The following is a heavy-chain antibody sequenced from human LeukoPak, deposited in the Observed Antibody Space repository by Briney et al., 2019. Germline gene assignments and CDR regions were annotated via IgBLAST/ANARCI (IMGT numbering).Heavy chain of an antibody. Sequence: SETLSLTCTVSGGSISSGSYYWSWIRQPAGKGLEWIGRIYTSGSTNYNPSLKSRVTISVDTSKNQLSLKLSSVTAADTAVYYCARAHYGRTIDYWGQGTLVTVSS. V-gene: IGHV4-61*02. J-gene: IGHJ4*02. CDR2: IYTSGST. CDR1: GGSISSGSYY. D-gene: IGHD3-10*01. CDR3: ARAHYGRTIDY.